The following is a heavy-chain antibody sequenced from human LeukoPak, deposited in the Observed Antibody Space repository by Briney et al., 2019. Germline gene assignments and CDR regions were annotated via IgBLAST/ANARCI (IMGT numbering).Heavy chain of an antibody. J-gene: IGHJ6*02. CDR2: VNRDGSET. D-gene: IGHD2/OR15-2a*01. V-gene: IGHV3-7*03. CDR3: ARNNGMDV. CDR1: GFSLSSHW. Sequence: GGSLRLSCAASGFSLSSHWMTWVRQVPGRGPEWVANVNRDGSETYYLDSVKGRFTISKDNAKNSLYLQMNSLRAEDTALYHCARNNGMDVWGQGTTVIVSS.